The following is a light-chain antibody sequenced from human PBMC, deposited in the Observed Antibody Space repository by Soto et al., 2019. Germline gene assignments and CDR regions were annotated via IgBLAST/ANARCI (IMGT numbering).Light chain of an antibody. V-gene: IGLV7-43*01. CDR2: TTT. Sequence: QTVVTQEPSLTVSPGGTVTLTCASSTGAVTSGYYPNWFQQKPGQAPRPLIYTTTNKHSWTPARFSGSLLGGKAALTLSGVQPEDEAEYYCLLYYSGAWVFGGGTKLTVL. CDR1: TGAVTSGYY. J-gene: IGLJ3*02. CDR3: LLYYSGAWV.